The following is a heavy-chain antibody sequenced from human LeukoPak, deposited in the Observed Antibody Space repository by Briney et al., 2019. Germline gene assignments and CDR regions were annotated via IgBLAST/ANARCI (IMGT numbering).Heavy chain of an antibody. CDR3: ARGPSYYGSGSYYNAVGYYGMDV. CDR2: INHSGST. Sequence: SETLSLTCAVYGGSFSGYYRSWIRQPPGKGLEWIGEINHSGSTNYNPSLKSRATISVDTSKNQFSLKLSSVTAADTAVYYCARGPSYYGSGSYYNAVGYYGMDVWGQGTTVTVSS. J-gene: IGHJ6*02. D-gene: IGHD3-10*01. V-gene: IGHV4-34*01. CDR1: GGSFSGYY.